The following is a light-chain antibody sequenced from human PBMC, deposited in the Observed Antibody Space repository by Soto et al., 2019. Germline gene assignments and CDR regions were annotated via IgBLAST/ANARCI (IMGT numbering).Light chain of an antibody. Sequence: EIVLTQSPGTLSLSPGERATLSCRASQSVRSNHLAWYQQKPGQAPRLLIYDASSRPTGIPDRFSGSGSGTVFTLAIGRWECEGLELYYCQRFGGSPRTLGRGTKLET. V-gene: IGKV3-20*01. CDR3: QRFGGSPRT. J-gene: IGKJ2*01. CDR1: QSVRSNH. CDR2: DAS.